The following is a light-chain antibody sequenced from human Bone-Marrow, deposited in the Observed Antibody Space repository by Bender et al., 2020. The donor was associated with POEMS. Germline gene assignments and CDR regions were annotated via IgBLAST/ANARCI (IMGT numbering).Light chain of an antibody. J-gene: IGLJ1*01. CDR3: SSYTDSSTV. Sequence: QSALTQPASVSGSPGQSITISCTGTGGYNSASWYQQHPGKAPKLIIFDVTKRPSGVSNRFSGSKSGNTASLTISGVQADDEAEYYCSSYTDSSTVFGPGTKVTVL. CDR2: DVT. CDR1: GGYNS. V-gene: IGLV2-14*03.